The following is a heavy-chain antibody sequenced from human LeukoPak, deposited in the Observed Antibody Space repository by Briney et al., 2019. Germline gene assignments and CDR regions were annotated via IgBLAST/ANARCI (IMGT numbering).Heavy chain of an antibody. CDR2: INPNSGGT. V-gene: IGHV1-2*02. J-gene: IGHJ3*02. CDR1: GYTFTGYY. D-gene: IGHD4-17*01. Sequence: GASVKLSCTASGYTFTGYYMDWVRQAPGQGLEWMGWINPNSGGTNYAQKFQGRVTMTRDTSISTAYMELSRLRSDDTAVYYCARVNYGDAGAFDIWGQGTMVTVSS. CDR3: ARVNYGDAGAFDI.